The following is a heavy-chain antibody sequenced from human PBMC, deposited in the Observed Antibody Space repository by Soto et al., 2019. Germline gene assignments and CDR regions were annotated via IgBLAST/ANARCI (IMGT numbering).Heavy chain of an antibody. J-gene: IGHJ2*01. V-gene: IGHV2-5*01. CDR2: IYWNDDK. D-gene: IGHD4-17*01. CDR1: GFALSTLGVG. Sequence: SGPTLVNPTQTLTLTCTFSGFALSTLGVGVGWIRQSPGKALEWLALIYWNDDKRYSPSLSSRLTITKDTSKNQVVLTMTNMDPVDTGTYYCAHTLSSGDYLPWYFALWGRGTLVPVSS. CDR3: AHTLSSGDYLPWYFAL.